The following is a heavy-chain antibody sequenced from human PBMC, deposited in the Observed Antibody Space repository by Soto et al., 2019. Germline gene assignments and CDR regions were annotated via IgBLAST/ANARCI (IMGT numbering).Heavy chain of an antibody. V-gene: IGHV4-39*01. CDR1: GGSISSSSYY. Sequence: SETLSLTCTVSGGSISSSSYYWGWIRQPPGKGLEWIGSIYYSGSTYYNPSLKSRVTISVDTSKNQFSLKLSSVTAADTAVYYCARSTELAGTYYYYYGMDVWGQGTTVTVSS. CDR3: ARSTELAGTYYYYYGMDV. CDR2: IYYSGST. J-gene: IGHJ6*02. D-gene: IGHD6-19*01.